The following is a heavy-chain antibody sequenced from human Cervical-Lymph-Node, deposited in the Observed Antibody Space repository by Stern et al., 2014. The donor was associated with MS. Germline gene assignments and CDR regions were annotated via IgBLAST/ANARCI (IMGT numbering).Heavy chain of an antibody. CDR1: GGSIYTASYY. J-gene: IGHJ6*02. Sequence: QVQLQESGPGLVKPSQTLSLTCTVSGGSIYTASYYWTWIRQHPGKGLEWIGFIYYTGSASYNPSLKSRVPISVDTSKNQFSLRLTSVTAADTAVYFCARDSWQLPPHVGGMDVWGQGTTVSVSS. V-gene: IGHV4-31*03. CDR3: ARDSWQLPPHVGGMDV. D-gene: IGHD6-6*01. CDR2: IYYTGSA.